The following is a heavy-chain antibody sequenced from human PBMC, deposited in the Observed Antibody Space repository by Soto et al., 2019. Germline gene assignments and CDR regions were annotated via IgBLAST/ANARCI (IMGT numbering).Heavy chain of an antibody. V-gene: IGHV3-9*01. D-gene: IGHD2-15*01. J-gene: IGHJ4*02. Sequence: EVQLVESGGGLVQPGRSLRLSCAASGFTFDDYAMHWVRQAPGKGLEWVSGISWNSGSIGYADSVKGRFTISRDNAKNSLYLQMNRLRAEDTALYYCAKGRPGYCSGGSCYTDYTFDYWGQGTLVTVSS. CDR1: GFTFDDYA. CDR3: AKGRPGYCSGGSCYTDYTFDY. CDR2: ISWNSGSI.